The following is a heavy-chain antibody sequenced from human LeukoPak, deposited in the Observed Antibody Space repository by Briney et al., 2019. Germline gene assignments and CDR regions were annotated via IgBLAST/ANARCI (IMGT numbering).Heavy chain of an antibody. Sequence: GGSLRLSCAASGFTFSSYAMHWVRQAPGKGLEWVSYISSSGSTIYYADSVKGRFTISRDNAKNSLYLQMNSLRAEDTAMYYCARVTLTSANFDYWGQGTLVTVSS. CDR1: GFTFSSYA. CDR3: ARVTLTSANFDY. J-gene: IGHJ4*02. CDR2: ISSSGSTI. V-gene: IGHV3-48*04.